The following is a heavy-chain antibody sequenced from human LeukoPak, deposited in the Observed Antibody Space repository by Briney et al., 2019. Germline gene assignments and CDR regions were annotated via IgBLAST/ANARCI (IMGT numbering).Heavy chain of an antibody. CDR2: IIPIFGTA. J-gene: IGHJ4*02. Sequence: SVNVSCKASGGTFSSYAISWVRQAPGQGLEWMGGIIPIFGTANYAQKFQGRVTITADKSTSTAYMELSSLRSEDTAVYYCARARGYSYGPFDYWGQGTLVTVSS. CDR3: ARARGYSYGPFDY. V-gene: IGHV1-69*06. CDR1: GGTFSSYA. D-gene: IGHD5-18*01.